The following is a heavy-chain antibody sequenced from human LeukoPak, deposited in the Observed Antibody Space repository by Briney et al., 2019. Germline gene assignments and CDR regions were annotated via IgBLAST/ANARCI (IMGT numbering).Heavy chain of an antibody. CDR1: GGSISSYY. Sequence: SETLSLTCTVSGGSISSYYRSWIRQPPGKGLEWIGYIYYSGSTNYNPSLKSRVTISVDTSKNQFSLRLSSVTAADTAVYYCGRVTCSSTSCPGWFDPWGQGTLVTVSS. V-gene: IGHV4-59*01. D-gene: IGHD2-2*01. CDR2: IYYSGST. J-gene: IGHJ5*02. CDR3: GRVTCSSTSCPGWFDP.